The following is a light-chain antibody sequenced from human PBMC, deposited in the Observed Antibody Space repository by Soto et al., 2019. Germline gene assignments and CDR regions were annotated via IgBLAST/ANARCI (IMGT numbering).Light chain of an antibody. Sequence: DIVLTQSPGTLSLSPGERATLSCRASQSVSSGYLAWYQQKPGQAPRLLIYGASSRATGIPDRFSGSGSGTDFTLTISRLEPEDCAVYYCQQYGSSPTWTFGQGTKVEIK. V-gene: IGKV3-20*01. CDR3: QQYGSSPTWT. CDR2: GAS. J-gene: IGKJ1*01. CDR1: QSVSSGY.